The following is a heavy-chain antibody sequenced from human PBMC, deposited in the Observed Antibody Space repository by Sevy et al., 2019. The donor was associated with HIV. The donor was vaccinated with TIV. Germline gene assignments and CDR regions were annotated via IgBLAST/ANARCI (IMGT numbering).Heavy chain of an antibody. Sequence: GGSLRLSCAASGFTFSSYGMHWVRQAPGKGLEWVAVISYDGSNKYYADSVKGRFTISRDNSKNTLYLQMNSLGAEDTAVYYCAKSPHNYEYVWWSYRYPFYYYYYGMDVWGQGTTVTVSS. J-gene: IGHJ6*02. V-gene: IGHV3-30*18. D-gene: IGHD3-16*02. CDR2: ISYDGSNK. CDR1: GFTFSSYG. CDR3: AKSPHNYEYVWWSYRYPFYYYYYGMDV.